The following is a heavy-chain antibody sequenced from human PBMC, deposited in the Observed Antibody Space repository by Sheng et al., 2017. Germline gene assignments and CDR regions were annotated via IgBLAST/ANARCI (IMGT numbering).Heavy chain of an antibody. D-gene: IGHD6-13*01. CDR3: ASGVAVGHYFDY. CDR2: VNHSGST. CDR1: GGVLQWLL. V-gene: IGHV4-34*01. J-gene: IGHJ4*02. Sequence: QVQLQQWGAGLLKPSETLSLTCAVYGGVLQWLLLELDPPAPHGKGAGVGLGKVNHSGSTNYNPSLKSRVSISVDTSKNQFSLKLSSVTAADTAVYYCASGVAVGHYFDYWGQGTLVTVSS.